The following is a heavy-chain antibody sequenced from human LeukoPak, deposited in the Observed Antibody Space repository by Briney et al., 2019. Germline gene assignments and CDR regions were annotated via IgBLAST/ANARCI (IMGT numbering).Heavy chain of an antibody. V-gene: IGHV3-21*04. CDR1: GFTFSSYS. Sequence: PGGSLRLSCAASGFTFSSYSMNWVRQAPGKGLEWVSSISSSSSYIYYADSVKGRFTISRDNAKNSLYLQMNSLRSEDTAVYYCARLGASSYDFWSGLDYYYYMDVWGKGTTVTVSS. CDR3: ARLGASSYDFWSGLDYYYYMDV. D-gene: IGHD3-3*01. J-gene: IGHJ6*03. CDR2: ISSSSSYI.